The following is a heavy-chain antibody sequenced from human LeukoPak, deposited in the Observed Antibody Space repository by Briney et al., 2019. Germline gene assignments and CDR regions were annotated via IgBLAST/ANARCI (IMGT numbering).Heavy chain of an antibody. CDR1: GGSFSGYY. CDR3: ARGGMDCGGDCYRGAYYFDY. V-gene: IGHV4-34*01. CDR2: INHSGCT. D-gene: IGHD2-21*01. Sequence: NSSETLSLTCAVYGGSFSGYYWSWIRQLPGKVLEWIGEINHSGCTNYNPSLKSRVTISVDTSKNQFSLKLSSVTAADTAVYYCARGGMDCGGDCYRGAYYFDYWGQGTLVTVSS. J-gene: IGHJ4*02.